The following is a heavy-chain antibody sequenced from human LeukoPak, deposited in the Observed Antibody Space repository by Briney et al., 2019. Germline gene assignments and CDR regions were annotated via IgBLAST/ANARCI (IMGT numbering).Heavy chain of an antibody. Sequence: SETLSLTCTVSGGSISSGGYYWSWIRQHPGKGLEWIGYIYYSGSTYYNPSFKSRVTISVDTSKNQFSLKLSSVTAADTAVYYCARGKVPEDNWFDPWGQGTLVTVSS. CDR1: GGSISSGGYY. CDR2: IYYSGST. CDR3: ARGKVPEDNWFDP. D-gene: IGHD3-10*01. J-gene: IGHJ5*02. V-gene: IGHV4-31*03.